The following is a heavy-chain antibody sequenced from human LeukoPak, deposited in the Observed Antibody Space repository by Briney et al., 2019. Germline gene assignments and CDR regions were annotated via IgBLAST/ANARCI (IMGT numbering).Heavy chain of an antibody. V-gene: IGHV3-23*01. Sequence: GGSLRLSCAASGFTFPNYGMTWVRQAPGKGLEWVSTISGSGSSTYYADSVKGRFTLSRDNSKTTVSLQMKSLRVEATGVYYCAKDRWGSGGSGGGDYWGQGTLVTVSS. D-gene: IGHD2-15*01. CDR1: GFTFPNYG. CDR3: AKDRWGSGGSGGGDY. CDR2: ISGSGSST. J-gene: IGHJ4*02.